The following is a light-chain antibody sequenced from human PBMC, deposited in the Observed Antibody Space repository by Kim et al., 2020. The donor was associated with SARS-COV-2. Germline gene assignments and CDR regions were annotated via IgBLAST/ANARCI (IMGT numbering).Light chain of an antibody. CDR2: DVS. V-gene: IGLV2-14*03. CDR3: SSYSGSNTLV. Sequence: QSALTQPASVSGSPGQSITISCTGTSGDIGGYNFVSWYEHHPGKAPKVMLYDVSKRPSGVPNRFSGSKSGNTASLTISGLQAEEEADYYCSSYSGSNTLVFGRGTQVTVL. J-gene: IGLJ2*01. CDR1: SGDIGGYNF.